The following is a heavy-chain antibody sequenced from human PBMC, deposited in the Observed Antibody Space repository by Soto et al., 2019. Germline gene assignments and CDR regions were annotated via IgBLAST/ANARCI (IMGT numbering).Heavy chain of an antibody. Sequence: EVQLLESGGGLVQPGGSLRLSCAASGFTFSSYAMSWVRQAPGKGLEWVSAISGSGGRTYYADSVKGRFTISRDHSKNTLYLQMNSLRAEDTAVYYCAKREGATYGSRWYYLDYWGQGTLVTVSS. V-gene: IGHV3-23*01. D-gene: IGHD6-13*01. CDR3: AKREGATYGSRWYYLDY. J-gene: IGHJ4*02. CDR1: GFTFSSYA. CDR2: ISGSGGRT.